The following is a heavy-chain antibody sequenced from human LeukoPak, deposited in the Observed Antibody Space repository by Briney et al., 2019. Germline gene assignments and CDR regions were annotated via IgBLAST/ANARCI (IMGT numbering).Heavy chain of an antibody. Sequence: PSETLSLTCTVSGDSISSYYWSWIRQPPGKGLEWIGYIYYSGSTKYNPSLKSRVTISVDTSKNQFSLKLSSVTAADTAMYYCARSTWDLDAFEIWGQGTMVTVSS. CDR1: GDSISSYY. V-gene: IGHV4-59*08. J-gene: IGHJ3*02. CDR3: ARSTWDLDAFEI. CDR2: IYYSGST. D-gene: IGHD2/OR15-2a*01.